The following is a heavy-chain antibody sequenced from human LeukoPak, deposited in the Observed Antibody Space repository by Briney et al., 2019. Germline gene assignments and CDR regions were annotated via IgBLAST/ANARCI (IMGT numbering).Heavy chain of an antibody. Sequence: GGSLRPSCAASGFTVSSDYMSWVRQAPGKGLEWVSVIYSGDTTYYADSVKGRFTISRDNSKNTLFLQMNSLRAEDTAVYYCARSVAKVGHYYYYGMDVWGQGTTVTVSS. CDR1: GFTVSSDY. CDR3: ARSVAKVGHYYYYGMDV. CDR2: IYSGDTT. V-gene: IGHV3-53*01. J-gene: IGHJ6*02. D-gene: IGHD5/OR15-5a*01.